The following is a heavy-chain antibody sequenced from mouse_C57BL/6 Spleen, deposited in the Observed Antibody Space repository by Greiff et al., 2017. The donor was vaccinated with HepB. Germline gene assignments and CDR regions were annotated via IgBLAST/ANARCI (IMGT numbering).Heavy chain of an antibody. CDR1: GFSLTSYG. CDR2: IWSGGST. J-gene: IGHJ1*03. D-gene: IGHD1-1*01. Sequence: QVQLQQSGPGLVQPSQSLPITCTVSGFSLTSYGVHWVRQSPGKGLEWLGVIWSGGSTDYNAAFISRLSISKDNSKSQVFFKMNSLQADDTAIYYCARKGYGSSSGDFDVWGTGTTVTVSS. V-gene: IGHV2-2*01. CDR3: ARKGYGSSSGDFDV.